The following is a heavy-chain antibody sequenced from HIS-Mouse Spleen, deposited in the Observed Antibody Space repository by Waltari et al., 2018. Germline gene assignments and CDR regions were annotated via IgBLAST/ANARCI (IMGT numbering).Heavy chain of an antibody. V-gene: IGHV3-33*01. CDR2: IKAESRKK. CDR3: AGDRAHYGDYYYYYGMDV. D-gene: IGHD4-17*01. J-gene: IGHJ6*02. Sequence: QVQLVESGGGVVQPGRSLRLSCAASGFTFSSYGMHWVRQAPGKGLEWVGVIKAESRKKEDADSVNGRFTISNDNSKNTLSLQMNSLSAEATAVYYCAGDRAHYGDYYYYYGMDVWGQGTTVTVSS. CDR1: GFTFSSYG.